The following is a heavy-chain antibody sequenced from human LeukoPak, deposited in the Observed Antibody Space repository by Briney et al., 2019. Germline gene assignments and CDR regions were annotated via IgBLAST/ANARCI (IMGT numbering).Heavy chain of an antibody. Sequence: ASVTVSCKASGYTFTSYDINWVRQATGQGLEWMGWMNPNSGNTGYAQKFQGRVTMTRNTSISTAYMELSSLRSEDTAVYYCARGIVVVVAADNWFDPRGQGTLVTVSS. V-gene: IGHV1-8*01. CDR3: ARGIVVVVAADNWFDP. CDR2: MNPNSGNT. J-gene: IGHJ5*02. D-gene: IGHD2-15*01. CDR1: GYTFTSYD.